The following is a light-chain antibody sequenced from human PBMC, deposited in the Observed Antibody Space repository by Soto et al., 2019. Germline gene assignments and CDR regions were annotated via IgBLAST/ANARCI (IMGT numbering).Light chain of an antibody. CDR2: EAS. CDR1: QDISND. CDR3: QQYDNVPLT. Sequence: DIQMTQSPSSLSASVGDRVTITCQASQDISNDLSWYQQKPGKAPKVLIYEASNLKTGVPSRFSVSGSGTDFTFTISSLQPEDIATYFCQQYDNVPLTFGGGTKVEIK. V-gene: IGKV1-33*01. J-gene: IGKJ4*01.